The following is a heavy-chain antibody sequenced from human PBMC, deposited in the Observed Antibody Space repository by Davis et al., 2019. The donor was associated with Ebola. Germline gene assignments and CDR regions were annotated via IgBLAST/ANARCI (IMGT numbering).Heavy chain of an antibody. J-gene: IGHJ4*02. CDR1: GFTFSGSA. CDR2: IRSKANSYAT. Sequence: ETLSLTCAASGFTFSGSAMHWVRQASGKGLEWVGRIRSKANSYATAYAASVKGRFTISRDDSKNTAYLQMNSLKTEDTAVYYCTTTTVTVDYWGQGTLVTVSS. D-gene: IGHD4-17*01. CDR3: TTTTVTVDY. V-gene: IGHV3-73*01.